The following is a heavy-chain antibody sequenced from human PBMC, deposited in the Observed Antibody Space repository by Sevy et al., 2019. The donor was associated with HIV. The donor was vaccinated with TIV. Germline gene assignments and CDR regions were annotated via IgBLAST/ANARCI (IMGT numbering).Heavy chain of an antibody. V-gene: IGHV3-23*01. CDR1: GLTFSSYV. CDR3: AKEYSSGYS. Sequence: GGSLRLSCTASGLTFSSYVMSWVRQPPGKGLEWVSTISGSGGYTYGADSVKGRFTISRDNSKNTVYLQMNSLTVEDTAMYYCAKEYSSGYSWGQGILVTVSS. D-gene: IGHD3-22*01. CDR2: ISGSGGYT. J-gene: IGHJ4*02.